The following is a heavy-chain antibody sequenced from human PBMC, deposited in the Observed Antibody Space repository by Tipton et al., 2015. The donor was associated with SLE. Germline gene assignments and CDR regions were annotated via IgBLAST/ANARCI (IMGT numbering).Heavy chain of an antibody. V-gene: IGHV3-30*04. CDR1: GFTFSIYA. D-gene: IGHD3-22*01. CDR3: AKRGATYYYDSSGYDYFDY. J-gene: IGHJ4*02. CDR2: ISYDGSNK. Sequence: SLRLSCAASGFTFSIYAMHWVRQAPGKGLEWVAVISYDGSNKYYAVSVKGRFTISRDNSRNTLYLQMNSLRAEDTAIYYCAKRGATYYYDSSGYDYFDYWGQGTQVTGSS.